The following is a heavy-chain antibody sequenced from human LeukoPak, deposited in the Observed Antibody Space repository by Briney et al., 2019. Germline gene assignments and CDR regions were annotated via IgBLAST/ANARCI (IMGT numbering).Heavy chain of an antibody. CDR1: GFTFSSYG. D-gene: IGHD3-16*01. CDR2: IRYDGSNK. CDR3: ARVLGVPTVWDF. J-gene: IGHJ4*02. V-gene: IGHV3-30*02. Sequence: GGSLRLSCAASGFTFSSYGIHWVRQAPGEGLEWVAFIRYDGSNKYYADSVKGRFTISRDNSKNTLYLQMNSLRAEDTAVYYCARVLGVPTVWDFWGQGALVTVSS.